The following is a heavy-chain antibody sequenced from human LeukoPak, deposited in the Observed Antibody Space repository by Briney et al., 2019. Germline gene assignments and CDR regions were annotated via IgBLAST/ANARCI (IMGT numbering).Heavy chain of an antibody. CDR3: ARDPTYYYMDV. CDR2: MYYSGTT. CDR1: GVSIGSSSFS. J-gene: IGHJ6*03. V-gene: IGHV4-39*07. Sequence: SETLSLTCTVSGVSIGSSSFSWGWLRQPPGKGLEWIGSMYYSGTTYYNPSLKSRVTMSVDTSKDHFSLKLASVTAADTAVYYCARDPTYYYMDVWGKGTTVTVSS.